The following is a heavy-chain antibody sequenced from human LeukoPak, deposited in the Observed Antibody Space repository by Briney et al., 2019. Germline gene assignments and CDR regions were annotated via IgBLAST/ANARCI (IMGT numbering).Heavy chain of an antibody. CDR3: ARGDTIFGVVIIQGYFDY. CDR2: MNPNSGNT. CDR1: GYTFTSYD. D-gene: IGHD3-3*01. Sequence: ASVKVSCKASGYTFTSYDINWVRQATGQGLEWMGWMNPNSGNTGYAQKFQGRVTMTRNTSISTAYMELSSLRSEDTAVYYCARGDTIFGVVIIQGYFDYWGQGTLVTVSS. J-gene: IGHJ4*02. V-gene: IGHV1-8*01.